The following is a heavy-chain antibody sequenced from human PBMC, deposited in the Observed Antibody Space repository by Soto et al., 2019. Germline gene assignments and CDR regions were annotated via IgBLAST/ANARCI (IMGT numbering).Heavy chain of an antibody. D-gene: IGHD2-8*01. Sequence: SCKASGYTFTGYYMHWVRQAPGKGLEWISYISDNSSVIYYADAVKGRFTISRGNAKNSLYLQMNSLRDEDTAVYYCARDRDAYCSKGICSGPYFDYWGQGTLVTVSS. J-gene: IGHJ4*02. CDR2: ISDNSSVI. V-gene: IGHV3-48*02. CDR3: ARDRDAYCSKGICSGPYFDY. CDR1: GYTFTGYY.